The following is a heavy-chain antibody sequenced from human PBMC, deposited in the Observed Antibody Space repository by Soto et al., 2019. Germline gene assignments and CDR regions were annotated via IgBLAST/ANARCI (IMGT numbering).Heavy chain of an antibody. CDR2: ISYDGSNK. Sequence: QVQVVESGGGVVQPGGSLRLSCAASGFTFESHGMHWVRQAPGKGLEWVAVISYDGSNKYYTDSVKGRFTISRDNSRNPLYLEMNSLRAEDTAVYYCAQGNYYGSGSCNYWGQGTLVTVSS. CDR3: AQGNYYGSGSCNY. D-gene: IGHD3-10*01. V-gene: IGHV3-30*18. J-gene: IGHJ4*02. CDR1: GFTFESHG.